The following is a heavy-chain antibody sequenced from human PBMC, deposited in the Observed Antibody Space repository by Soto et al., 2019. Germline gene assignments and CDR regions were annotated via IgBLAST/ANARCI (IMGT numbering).Heavy chain of an antibody. CDR2: INQDGSEK. V-gene: IGHV3-7*03. J-gene: IGHJ6*02. D-gene: IGHD5-18*01. CDR3: ARDGSTSLYSYDYHGMDV. CDR1: GFTFRTYW. Sequence: EVQLVESGGGLVQPGGSLRLSCAASGFTFRTYWLSWVRQVPGNGLEWVSNINQDGSEKNYMDSVKGRFTISRDNAKNSLYLQMSSLIAEDTALYYCARDGSTSLYSYDYHGMDVWGQGTTVTFSS.